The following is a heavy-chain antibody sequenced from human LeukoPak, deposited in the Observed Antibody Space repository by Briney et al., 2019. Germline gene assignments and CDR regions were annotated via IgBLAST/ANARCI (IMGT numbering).Heavy chain of an antibody. CDR2: MHYSGST. D-gene: IGHD6-13*01. CDR1: GFTFSSYS. J-gene: IGHJ5*02. V-gene: IGHV4-39*07. Sequence: PGGSLRLSCAASGFTFSSYSMNWVRQAPGKGLEWIGSMHYSGSTYYNPSLKSRVTISVDRSKNQFSLKLSSVTAADTAVYYCSREIGTAGNWFDPWGQGTLVTVSS. CDR3: SREIGTAGNWFDP.